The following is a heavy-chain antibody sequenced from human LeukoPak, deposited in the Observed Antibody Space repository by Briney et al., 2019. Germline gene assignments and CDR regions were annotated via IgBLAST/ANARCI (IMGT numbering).Heavy chain of an antibody. CDR1: VLSLRSTGVG. CDR3: ALESHGGSPLRFDA. CDR2: IYWDDDK. Sequence: ESGPTLVNPTQTLTLTCTFSVLSLRSTGVGVGWIRQPPGKALEWLAIIYWDDDKRYSPSLKSRLTISKDTSKNQVILTMTNMDPVDTATYYRALESHGGSPLRFDAWGQGTLVTVSS. V-gene: IGHV2-5*02. J-gene: IGHJ5*02. D-gene: IGHD4-23*01.